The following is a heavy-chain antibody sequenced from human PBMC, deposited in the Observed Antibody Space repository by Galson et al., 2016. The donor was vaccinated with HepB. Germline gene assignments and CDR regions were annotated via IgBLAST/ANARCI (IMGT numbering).Heavy chain of an antibody. CDR3: GKHGGFDY. D-gene: IGHD3-16*01. CDR1: GFSFSSSG. CDR2: ITGRGDTT. J-gene: IGHJ4*02. V-gene: IGHV3-23*01. Sequence: SLRLSCAASGFSFSSSGMSWVRQTPGRGLEWRSGITGRGDTTHYADSVRGRFTISRDNSKNTLYLYMNSLRAGDTAVYYCGKHGGFDYWGQGALVTVSS.